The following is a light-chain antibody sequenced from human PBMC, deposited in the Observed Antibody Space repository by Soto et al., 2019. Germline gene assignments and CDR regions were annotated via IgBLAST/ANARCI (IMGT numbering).Light chain of an antibody. CDR3: QQRSNWPPIT. J-gene: IGKJ5*01. CDR2: DAS. CDR1: QSVSNN. Sequence: EIVLTQSPATLSLSPGERATLSCRASQSVSNNLAWYQQKPGQAPRLLIDDASNRATGIPARFSGSGSGTDFTLTISSLEPEDFAVYYCQQRSNWPPITFGQGTRLEIK. V-gene: IGKV3-11*01.